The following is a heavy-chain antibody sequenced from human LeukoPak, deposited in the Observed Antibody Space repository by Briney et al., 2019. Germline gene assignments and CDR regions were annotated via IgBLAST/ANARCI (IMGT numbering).Heavy chain of an antibody. CDR3: TRDGHFDY. CDR1: GFTVSSNY. CDR2: IRSKAYGGTT. J-gene: IGHJ4*02. V-gene: IGHV3-49*04. Sequence: GGSLRLSCAASGFTVSSNYMSWVRQAPGKGLEWVGFIRSKAYGGTTEYAASVKGRFTISRDDSKSIAYLQMNSLKTEDTAVYYCTRDGHFDYWGQGTLVTVSS.